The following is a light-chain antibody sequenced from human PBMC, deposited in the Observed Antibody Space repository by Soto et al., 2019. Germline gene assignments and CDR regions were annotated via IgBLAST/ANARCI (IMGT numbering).Light chain of an antibody. V-gene: IGLV2-14*01. CDR2: DVG. CDR3: CSYTSDPPRFYV. Sequence: SVLAQPAPVAGAPGPSVTNSRPGNRCENCPYNYVSCYQQPPDKVPKPLIYDVGSRPSGVSNPFSGSKTGNTAPLDISGLQAEDEADYYCCSYTSDPPRFYVCGTGTKVTVL. J-gene: IGLJ1*01. CDR1: RCENCPYNY.